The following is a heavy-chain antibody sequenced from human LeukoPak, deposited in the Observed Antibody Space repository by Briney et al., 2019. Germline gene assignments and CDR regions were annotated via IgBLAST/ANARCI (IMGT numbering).Heavy chain of an antibody. J-gene: IGHJ4*02. V-gene: IGHV4-59*01. Sequence: SETLSLTCTVSGGSISSYHWSWIRQPPGKGLEWIGYIYYSESTNYNPSLKSRVTISVDTAKNQFSLKLSSVTAADTAVYYCARSISGSYYYWGQGTLVTVSS. CDR3: ARSISGSYYY. CDR2: IYYSEST. D-gene: IGHD1-26*01. CDR1: GGSISSYH.